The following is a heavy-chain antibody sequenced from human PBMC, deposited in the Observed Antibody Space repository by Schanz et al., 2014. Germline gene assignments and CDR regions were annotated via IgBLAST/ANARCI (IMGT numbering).Heavy chain of an antibody. CDR3: AKDPPRGVRTPINPALDY. CDR2: LRSDGSRR. V-gene: IGHV3-30*02. Sequence: VQLVESGGGVVQPGGSLRLSCVGSGYSFSDYDMYWIRQAPGKGLEWLAFLRSDGSRRDYADSVKGRFTISRDNSRNTLALEMSSRRPEETAVYYCAKDPPRGVRTPINPALDYWGQGTRVTVS. J-gene: IGHJ4*02. CDR1: GYSFSDYD. D-gene: IGHD3-10*01.